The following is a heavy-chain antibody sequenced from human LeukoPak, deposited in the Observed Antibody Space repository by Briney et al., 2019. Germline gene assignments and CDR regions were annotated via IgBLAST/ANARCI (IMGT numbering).Heavy chain of an antibody. J-gene: IGHJ4*02. CDR1: GFTFSDYT. Sequence: GGSLRLSCVASGFTFSDYTMHWVRQAPGNGLEYVSAISSYGDNTYYANSVKGRFTISRDNSKNTLYLQMGSLRADDMAVYYCARATNSYGGNSDYWGQGTLVTVSS. CDR2: ISSYGDNT. D-gene: IGHD4-23*01. V-gene: IGHV3-64*01. CDR3: ARATNSYGGNSDY.